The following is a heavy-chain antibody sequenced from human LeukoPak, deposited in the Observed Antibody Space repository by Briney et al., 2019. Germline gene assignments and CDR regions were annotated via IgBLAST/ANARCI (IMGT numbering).Heavy chain of an antibody. D-gene: IGHD4-17*01. J-gene: IGHJ4*02. CDR2: IYSGGST. Sequence: PGGSLRLSCAASGFTVSSNYMNWVRQAPGQGLEWVSVIYSGGSTYYADSVKGRFTISRDNSKNTLYLQMNSLRAEDTAVYYCAREAVTRNYFDYWGQGTLVTVSS. CDR3: AREAVTRNYFDY. V-gene: IGHV3-53*01. CDR1: GFTVSSNY.